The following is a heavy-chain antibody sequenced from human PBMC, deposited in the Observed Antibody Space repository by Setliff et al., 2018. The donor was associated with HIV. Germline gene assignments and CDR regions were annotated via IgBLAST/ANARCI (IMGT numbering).Heavy chain of an antibody. CDR1: TFSSRW. V-gene: IGHV3-7*01. D-gene: IGHD2-2*01. CDR3: AKSCDVPSKPGPYYYSMDV. Sequence: TFSSRWMTWVRQAPGKGLEWVANIKQDGSENYFVDSVKGRFTVSRDNTRSSLFLHMDSLPAEDTAVYYCAKSCDVPSKPGPYYYSMDVWGKGTTVTVSS. CDR2: IKQDGSEN. J-gene: IGHJ6*03.